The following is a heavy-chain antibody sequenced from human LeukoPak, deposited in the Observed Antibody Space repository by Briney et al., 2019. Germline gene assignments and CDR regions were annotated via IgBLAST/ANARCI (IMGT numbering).Heavy chain of an antibody. J-gene: IGHJ5*02. D-gene: IGHD1-26*01. CDR3: ARVGGISLNWFDP. Sequence: SGTLSLTCTVSGGSISSGDYYWSWIRQPPGKGLEWIGYIYYSGSTYYNPSLKSRVTISVDTSKNQFSLKLSSVTAADTAVYYCARVGGISLNWFDPWGQGTLVTVSS. CDR1: GGSISSGDYY. CDR2: IYYSGST. V-gene: IGHV4-30-4*01.